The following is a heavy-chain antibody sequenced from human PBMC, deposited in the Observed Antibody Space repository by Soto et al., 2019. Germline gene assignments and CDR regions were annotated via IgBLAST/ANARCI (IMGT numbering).Heavy chain of an antibody. CDR2: IKSKTDGGTT. Sequence: GGSLRLSCAASGFTFSNAWMNWVRQAPGKGLEWVGRIKSKTDGGTTDYAAPVKGRFTISRDDSKNTLYLQMNSLKTEDTAVYYCTTVGPGGNDYPNMYYYYGMDVWGQGTTVTVSS. V-gene: IGHV3-15*07. J-gene: IGHJ6*02. CDR1: GFTFSNAW. CDR3: TTVGPGGNDYPNMYYYYGMDV. D-gene: IGHD4-17*01.